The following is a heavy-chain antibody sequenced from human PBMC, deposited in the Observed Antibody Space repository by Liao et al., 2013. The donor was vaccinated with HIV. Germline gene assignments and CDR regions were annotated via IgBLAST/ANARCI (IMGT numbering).Heavy chain of an antibody. CDR3: ASRTPYPXRHPEPDY. J-gene: IGHJ4*02. CDR1: GGSISTKNTYY. Sequence: QLQLQESGPGLVKPSETLSLTCIVSGGSISTKNTYYWGWIRQPPGKALEWIGTIYYTGTTYYNPSLRSRVTISLDTSNNQFSLKVKSVTAADTAVYYCASRTPYPXRHPEPDYWGQGTLVTVSS. CDR2: IYYTGTT. V-gene: IGHV4-39*07. D-gene: IGHD1-1*01.